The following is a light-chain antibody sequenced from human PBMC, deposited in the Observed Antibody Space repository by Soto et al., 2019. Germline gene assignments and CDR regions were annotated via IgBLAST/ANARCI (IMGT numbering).Light chain of an antibody. CDR1: SSDIGGYDY. Sequence: QSALTQPPCASGSPGQSVTISCTGTSSDIGGYDYVSWYQQHPGKAPKLIIYEVNKRPSGVPDRFSGSKSGNTASLTVSGLQAEDEADYYCSSYAGSNNLVFAGGTQLTVL. CDR3: SSYAGSNNLV. J-gene: IGLJ3*02. V-gene: IGLV2-8*01. CDR2: EVN.